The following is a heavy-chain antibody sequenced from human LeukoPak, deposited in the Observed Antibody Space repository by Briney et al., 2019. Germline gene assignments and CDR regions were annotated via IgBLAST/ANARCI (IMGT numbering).Heavy chain of an antibody. J-gene: IGHJ4*02. CDR1: GSSFTSHW. Sequence: GAPLKISCKGSGSSFTSHWITWVRQIPGKGLGWMGTIDPSDSYTNYSTSFHGHVTISADKSISTAYVQWSSLKASDTAMYYCASGDGYNTPYWGEGTLVTVSS. CDR2: IDPSDSYT. D-gene: IGHD5-24*01. CDR3: ASGDGYNTPY. V-gene: IGHV5-10-1*01.